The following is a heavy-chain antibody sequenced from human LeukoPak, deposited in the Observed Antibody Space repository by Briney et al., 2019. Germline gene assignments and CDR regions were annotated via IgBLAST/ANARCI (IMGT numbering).Heavy chain of an antibody. V-gene: IGHV1-2*02. D-gene: IGHD6-19*01. CDR3: AKDTRGWYFNAHDY. J-gene: IGHJ4*02. Sequence: ASVKVSCKASGYTFTGYYMHWVRQAPGQGLEWMGWINPNSGGTNYAQRFQGRVTMTRDTSITTAYMELSRLRSDDTAVYYCAKDTRGWYFNAHDYWGQGTLVTVPS. CDR2: INPNSGGT. CDR1: GYTFTGYY.